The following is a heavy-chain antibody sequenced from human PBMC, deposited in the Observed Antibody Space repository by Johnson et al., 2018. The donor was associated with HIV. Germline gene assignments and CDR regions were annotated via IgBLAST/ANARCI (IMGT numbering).Heavy chain of an antibody. D-gene: IGHD2-21*01. Sequence: VQLVESGGGLVQPGRSLRISCAASGFTFDDYAMHWVRQAPGKGLEWVSGISWKSGSIGYADSVKGRFTISRDNAKNSLYLQMDSMRAEDTAVYYCARHTGYDAFDIWGQGTMVTVSS. CDR1: GFTFDDYA. V-gene: IGHV3-9*01. J-gene: IGHJ3*02. CDR3: ARHTGYDAFDI. CDR2: ISWKSGSI.